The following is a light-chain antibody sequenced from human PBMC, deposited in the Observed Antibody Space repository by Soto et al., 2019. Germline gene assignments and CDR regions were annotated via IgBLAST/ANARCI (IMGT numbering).Light chain of an antibody. J-gene: IGLJ1*01. CDR2: SNN. Sequence: SVLTQPPSASGTPGQRVTISCSGSSSNIGSNYVYWYQQLPGTAPKLLIYSNNQRPSGVPDRFSGSKSGTSASLAISGLRSEDEADYYCAVWDDSLSGYVFGTGTKVTVL. V-gene: IGLV1-47*02. CDR3: AVWDDSLSGYV. CDR1: SSNIGSNY.